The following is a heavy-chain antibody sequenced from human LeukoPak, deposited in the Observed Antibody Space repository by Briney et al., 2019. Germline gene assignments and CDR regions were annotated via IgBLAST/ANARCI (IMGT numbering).Heavy chain of an antibody. Sequence: KTSETLSLTCTVSGGSISTYYWNWIRQPPGKGLEWIGYIYHSGSTNYNPSLQSRVTISVDTSKNQFSLNLNSVTAADTAAYYCARGGAARLHFQNWGQGTLVTVSS. V-gene: IGHV4-59*01. CDR1: GGSISTYY. CDR3: ARGGAARLHFQN. CDR2: IYHSGST. D-gene: IGHD6-6*01. J-gene: IGHJ1*01.